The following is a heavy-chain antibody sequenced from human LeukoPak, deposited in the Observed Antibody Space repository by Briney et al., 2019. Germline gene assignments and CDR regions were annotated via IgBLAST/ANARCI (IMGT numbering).Heavy chain of an antibody. CDR2: IYIRETT. CDR1: VGSFSGYH. D-gene: IGHD5-12*01. CDR3: ARVGYGGYGVLDY. V-gene: IGHV4-59*10. Sequence: SETLSLTCAVYVGSFSGYHWTWIRQPAGKGLEWIGRIYIRETTIYSPSLKSRVTMSVDMSKNQFSLKLTSVTAADTAMYYCARVGYGGYGVLDYWGQGTLVTVSS. J-gene: IGHJ4*02.